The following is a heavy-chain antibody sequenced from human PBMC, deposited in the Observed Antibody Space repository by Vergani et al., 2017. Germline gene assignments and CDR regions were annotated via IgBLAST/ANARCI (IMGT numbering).Heavy chain of an antibody. V-gene: IGHV3-30*07. Sequence: QVQLVESGGGVVQPGRSLRLSCAASGFTFGSYAMHWVRQAPGKGLEWVAVISYDGSNKYYADSVKGRFTISRDNSKNTLYLQMNSLKTEDTAVYYCTTDEGRYPHWGQGTLVTVSS. CDR1: GFTFGSYA. D-gene: IGHD1-14*01. CDR3: TTDEGRYPH. J-gene: IGHJ1*01. CDR2: ISYDGSNK.